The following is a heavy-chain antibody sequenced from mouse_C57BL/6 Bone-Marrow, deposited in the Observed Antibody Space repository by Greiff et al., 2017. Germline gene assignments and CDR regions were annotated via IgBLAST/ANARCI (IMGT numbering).Heavy chain of an antibody. Sequence: EVQGVESGPSLVRPSQTLSLTCTVTGFSINGDCYWIWIRKFPGNNLEYIGYTFYSGITYYNPSLESRTYITRDTSKNQFSLKLSSVTTEDPATYYCARERDITTVVASDYWGQGTTLTVSS. CDR1: GFSINGDCY. CDR3: ARERDITTVVASDY. D-gene: IGHD1-1*01. V-gene: IGHV3-3*01. J-gene: IGHJ2*01. CDR2: TFYSGIT.